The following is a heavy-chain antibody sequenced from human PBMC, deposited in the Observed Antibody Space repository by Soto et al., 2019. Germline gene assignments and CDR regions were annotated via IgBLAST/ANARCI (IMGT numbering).Heavy chain of an antibody. D-gene: IGHD5-12*01. V-gene: IGHV1-69*13. CDR3: ARAGRSGYDLGYYYGMDV. CDR2: IIPIFGTA. J-gene: IGHJ6*02. CDR1: GGTFSSYA. Sequence: SVKVSCKASGGTFSSYAISWVRQAPGQGLEWMGGIIPIFGTANYAQKFQGRVTITADESTSTAYMELSSLRSEDTAVYYCARAGRSGYDLGYYYGMDVWGQGTTVTVSS.